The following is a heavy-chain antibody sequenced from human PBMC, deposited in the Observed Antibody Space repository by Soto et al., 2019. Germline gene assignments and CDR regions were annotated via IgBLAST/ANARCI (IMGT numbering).Heavy chain of an antibody. CDR3: ARIRYAGGYSYYYYMDV. J-gene: IGHJ6*03. Sequence: GGSLRLSCAASGFTFSSYSMNWVRQAPGKGLEWVSYISSSSSTIYYSTSLKTRLTISKDTSKNQVVLTMTNMDPVDTATYYCARIRYAGGYSYYYYMDVWGKGTTVTVSS. V-gene: IGHV3-48*04. CDR2: ISSSSSTI. CDR1: GFTFSSYS. D-gene: IGHD3-22*01.